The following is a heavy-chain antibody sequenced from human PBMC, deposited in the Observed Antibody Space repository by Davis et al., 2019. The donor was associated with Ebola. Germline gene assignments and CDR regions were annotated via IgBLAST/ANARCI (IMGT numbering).Heavy chain of an antibody. CDR1: GFTFSTYA. J-gene: IGHJ4*02. CDR2: GGSGCST. CDR3: AKQRGYGYPAYYFDY. Sequence: GESLKISCAASGFTFSTYAMSWVRQAPGKGLEWVSTGGSGCSTYYVDSVKGRFTISRDNSKSTLYLQMNSLRAGDTAVYYCAKQRGYGYPAYYFDYWGQGTLVTVSS. D-gene: IGHD5-12*01. V-gene: IGHV3-23*01.